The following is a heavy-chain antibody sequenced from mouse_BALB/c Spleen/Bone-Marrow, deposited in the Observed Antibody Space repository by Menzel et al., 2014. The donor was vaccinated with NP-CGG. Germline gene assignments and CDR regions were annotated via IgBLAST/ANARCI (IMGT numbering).Heavy chain of an antibody. J-gene: IGHJ3*01. Sequence: EVQLQQSGTVLARPGASVKMSCKASGYTFTSYWMHWVKRRPGQGLEWIGTIYPGNSDTSYNQKFKGKAKLTAVTSTSTAYMELSSLTNEDSAVYYCTRVITTGSAWFAYWGQGTLVTVS. CDR2: IYPGNSDT. CDR3: TRVITTGSAWFAY. CDR1: GYTFTSYW. D-gene: IGHD2-4*01. V-gene: IGHV1-5*01.